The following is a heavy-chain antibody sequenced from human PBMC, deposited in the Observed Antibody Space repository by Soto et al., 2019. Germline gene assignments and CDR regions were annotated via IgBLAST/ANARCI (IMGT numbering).Heavy chain of an antibody. J-gene: IGHJ6*02. V-gene: IGHV3-23*01. CDR3: EKQGVGVSYGMDV. CDR2: ISGGGGST. D-gene: IGHD3-16*01. Sequence: XGSLSLSCAASGFTFSSYAMSWVRQAPGKGLEWVSAISGGGGSTYYADSVKGRFTISRDNSKNTLYLQMNSLRAEDTAVYYCEKQGVGVSYGMDVWGQGTTVTVSS. CDR1: GFTFSSYA.